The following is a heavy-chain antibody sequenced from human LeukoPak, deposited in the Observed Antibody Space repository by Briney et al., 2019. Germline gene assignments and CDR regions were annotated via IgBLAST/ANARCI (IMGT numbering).Heavy chain of an antibody. CDR2: ISGSGGDT. CDR3: AKKGATTGDFDY. J-gene: IGHJ4*02. Sequence: GGSLRLSCAASGFTFSNFLMTWVRQAPGKGPEWVSAISGSGGDTYYADSVKGRFTISRDNSKNTLYLQMNSLRAEDTAVYYCAKKGATTGDFDYWGQGTLVTVST. V-gene: IGHV3-23*01. CDR1: GFTFSNFL. D-gene: IGHD1-26*01.